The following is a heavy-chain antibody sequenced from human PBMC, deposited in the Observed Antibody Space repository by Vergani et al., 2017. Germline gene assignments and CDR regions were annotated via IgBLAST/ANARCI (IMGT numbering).Heavy chain of an antibody. D-gene: IGHD6-13*01. V-gene: IGHV3-7*01. Sequence: EVQLVESGGGLVQPGGSLRLSCAASGFTFSSYWMSWVRQAPGKGLEWVANIKQDGSEKYYVDSVKGRFTISRDNAKNSLYLQMNSLRAEDTAVYYCARQGRYSSSWYSDYWGQGTLVTVSS. CDR1: GFTFSSYW. CDR2: IKQDGSEK. J-gene: IGHJ4*02. CDR3: ARQGRYSSSWYSDY.